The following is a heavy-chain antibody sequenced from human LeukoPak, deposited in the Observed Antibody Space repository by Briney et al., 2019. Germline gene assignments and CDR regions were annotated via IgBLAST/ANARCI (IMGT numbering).Heavy chain of an antibody. J-gene: IGHJ4*02. CDR3: AKGPDCSSTSCYFGDY. CDR2: ISGSGGST. D-gene: IGHD2-2*01. V-gene: IGHV3-23*01. CDR1: GFTFSSYA. Sequence: GGSLRLSCAASGFTFSSYAMSWVRPAPGKGLEWVSAISGSGGSTYYADSVKGRFTISRDNSKNTLYLQMNSLRAEDTAVYYCAKGPDCSSTSCYFGDYWGQGTLVTVSS.